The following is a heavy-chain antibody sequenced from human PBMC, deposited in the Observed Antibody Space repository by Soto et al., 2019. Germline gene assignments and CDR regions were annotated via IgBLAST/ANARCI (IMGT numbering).Heavy chain of an antibody. CDR2: ISAYNGNT. Sequence: ASVKVSCKAAGYTFTSYGISWVRQAPGQGLEWMGWISAYNGNTNYAQKLQGRDTMTTDTSTSTAYMELRSLRFDDTAVYYCARDLQNWFDPWGQGTLVTVSS. CDR1: GYTFTSYG. V-gene: IGHV1-18*01. CDR3: ARDLQNWFDP. J-gene: IGHJ5*02. D-gene: IGHD4-4*01.